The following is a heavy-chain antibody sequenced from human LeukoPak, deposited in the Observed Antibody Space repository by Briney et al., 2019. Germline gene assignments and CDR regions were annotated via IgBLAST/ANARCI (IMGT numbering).Heavy chain of an antibody. CDR3: ASEANGSGSYEF. D-gene: IGHD3-10*01. Sequence: SETLSLTCAVSGDSISSDIWWNWVRQPPGKGLEWIGYIYHSGSTYYNPSLKSRVTISVDRSKNQFSLKLSSVTAADTAVYYCASEANGSGSYEFWGQGTLVTVSS. CDR1: GDSISSDIW. J-gene: IGHJ4*02. V-gene: IGHV4-4*02. CDR2: IYHSGST.